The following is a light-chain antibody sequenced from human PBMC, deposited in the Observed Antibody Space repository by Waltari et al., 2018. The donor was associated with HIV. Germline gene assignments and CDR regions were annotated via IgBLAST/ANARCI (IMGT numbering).Light chain of an antibody. CDR2: SNN. CDR3: GAWDDSLHGPL. Sequence: QSVLTQPPSASGTPGQRVTISCSGSNSHIGNTPVEWYQQLPGTAPKLLIYSNNQRPSGVPDRFSGSKSGTSGSLAISGLQSEDEADYYCGAWDDSLHGPLFGGGTKLTVL. CDR1: NSHIGNTP. V-gene: IGLV1-44*01. J-gene: IGLJ2*01.